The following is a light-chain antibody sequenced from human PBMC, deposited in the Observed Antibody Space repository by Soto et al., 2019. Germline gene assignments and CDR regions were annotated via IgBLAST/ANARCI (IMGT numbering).Light chain of an antibody. CDR2: GAS. V-gene: IGKV3-20*01. CDR1: QSVRYNY. J-gene: IGKJ2*01. CDR3: QQYGSSPNT. Sequence: EIVLTQSPGTLSLSPGERATLSCRASQSVRYNYLAWYQQKPGQAPRLLIYGASSRATGIPDRFNGRGSGTDFTLTISRLEPEDFAVYYCQQYGSSPNTFGQGTKLETK.